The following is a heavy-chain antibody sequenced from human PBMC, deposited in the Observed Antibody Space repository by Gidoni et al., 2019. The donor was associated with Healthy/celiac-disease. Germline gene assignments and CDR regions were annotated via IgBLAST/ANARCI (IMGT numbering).Heavy chain of an antibody. D-gene: IGHD4-17*01. CDR3: ASVSDYGDSPHSDY. V-gene: IGHV4-30-4*01. Sequence: QVQLQESGPGLVKPAQTLSLTCTVSGGSISSGESYWSWIRQPPGKGLEWIGYIYYSGSTYYNPSLTSRVTISVDTSKTPFSLKLSSVPAADPAVYYCASVSDYGDSPHSDYWGQGTLVTVSS. CDR1: GGSISSGESY. CDR2: IYYSGST. J-gene: IGHJ4*02.